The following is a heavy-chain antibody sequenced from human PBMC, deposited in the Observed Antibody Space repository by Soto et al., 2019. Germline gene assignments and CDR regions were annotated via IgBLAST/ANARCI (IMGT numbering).Heavy chain of an antibody. V-gene: IGHV5-10-1*01. Sequence: GESLKISCKGSGYSFTSYWISWVRQMPGKGLEWMGRIDPSDSYTNYSPSFQGHVTISADKSISTAYLQWSSLKASDTAMYYCARSIKYSSSGVWFDTWGQGTLVTVSS. D-gene: IGHD6-6*01. CDR1: GYSFTSYW. CDR2: IDPSDSYT. J-gene: IGHJ5*02. CDR3: ARSIKYSSSGVWFDT.